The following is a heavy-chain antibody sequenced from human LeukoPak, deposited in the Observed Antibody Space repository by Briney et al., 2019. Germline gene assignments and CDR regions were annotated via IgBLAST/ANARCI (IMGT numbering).Heavy chain of an antibody. CDR3: AREKAALGPPFDY. Sequence: PSETLSLTCTVSGGSISSYYWSWIRQPPGKGLEWIGYIYYSGSTNYNPSLKSRVTISVDTSKNQFSLKLSSVTAADTAVYYCAREKAALGPPFDYWGQGTLVTVSS. CDR1: GGSISSYY. J-gene: IGHJ4*02. CDR2: IYYSGST. V-gene: IGHV4-59*12.